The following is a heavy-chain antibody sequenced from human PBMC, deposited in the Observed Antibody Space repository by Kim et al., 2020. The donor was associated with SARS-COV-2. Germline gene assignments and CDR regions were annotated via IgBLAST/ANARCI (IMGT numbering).Heavy chain of an antibody. D-gene: IGHD3-22*01. V-gene: IGHV3-7*01. Sequence: YVDAAKGRFTIPKDNAKNSLYLKMNSLRAEDTAVYYCATHLDSSGYYFWYWGQGTLVTVSS. CDR3: ATHLDSSGYYFWY. J-gene: IGHJ4*02.